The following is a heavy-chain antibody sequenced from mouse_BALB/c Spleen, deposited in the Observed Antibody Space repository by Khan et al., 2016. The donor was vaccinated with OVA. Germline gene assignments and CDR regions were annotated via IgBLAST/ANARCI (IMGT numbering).Heavy chain of an antibody. D-gene: IGHD1-1*01. CDR3: ARGNYYGYYFDY. CDR2: ISYSGVT. V-gene: IGHV3-2*02. CDR1: GYSITSGYA. J-gene: IGHJ2*01. Sequence: EVQLQESGPGLVKPSQSLSLTCTVTGYSITSGYAWNWIRQLPGNKLEWMGYISYSGVTSYTPSLKSRTSITRDTSKNQFFLQLNSVTTEDTATYYCARGNYYGYYFDYWGQGTTLTVSS.